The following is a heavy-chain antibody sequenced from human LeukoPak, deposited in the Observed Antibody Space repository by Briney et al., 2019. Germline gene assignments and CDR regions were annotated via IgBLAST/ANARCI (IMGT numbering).Heavy chain of an antibody. Sequence: SVKVSCKASGGTFSSYTISWVRQAPGQGLEWMGRIIPILGIANYAQKFQGRVTITADESTSTAYMELSSLRSEDTAVYYCARAMGYCSSTSCYRHYYYYYMDVWGKGTTVTVSS. D-gene: IGHD2-2*01. V-gene: IGHV1-69*02. CDR2: IIPILGIA. CDR3: ARAMGYCSSTSCYRHYYYYYMDV. CDR1: GGTFSSYT. J-gene: IGHJ6*03.